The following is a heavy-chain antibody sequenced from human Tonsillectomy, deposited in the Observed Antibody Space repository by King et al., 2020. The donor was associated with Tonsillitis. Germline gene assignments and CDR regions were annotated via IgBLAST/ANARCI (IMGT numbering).Heavy chain of an antibody. CDR2: TLCRSKWYN. CDR3: ARRQSLRFTH. V-gene: IGHV6-1*01. CDR1: GDSVSSNSAG. Sequence: VQLQQSGPGLVKPSQTLSLTCAISGDSVSSNSAGWNWIRQSPSRGLEWLGRTLCRSKWYNEYAVSVKSRITVNPDTSKNQFSLQRNSVTPEDTAVYYCARRQSLRFTHWGQGTLVTVYS. J-gene: IGHJ4*02. D-gene: IGHD5-24*01.